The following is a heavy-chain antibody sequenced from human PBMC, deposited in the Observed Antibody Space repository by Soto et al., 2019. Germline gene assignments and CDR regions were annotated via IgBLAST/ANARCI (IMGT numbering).Heavy chain of an antibody. D-gene: IGHD5-12*01. CDR1: GGSISSSSYY. Sequence: PSETLSLTCTVSGGSISSSSYYWGWIRQPPGKGLEWIGSIYYSGSTYYNPSLKSRVAISVDTSKNQFSLKLSSVTAADTAVYYCTTDGYIVATISSDGMDVWGQGTTVTVSS. CDR2: IYYSGST. V-gene: IGHV4-39*02. J-gene: IGHJ6*02. CDR3: TTDGYIVATISSDGMDV.